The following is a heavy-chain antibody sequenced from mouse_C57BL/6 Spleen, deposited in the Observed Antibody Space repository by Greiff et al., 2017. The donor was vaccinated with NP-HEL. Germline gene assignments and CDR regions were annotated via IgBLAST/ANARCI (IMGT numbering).Heavy chain of an antibody. Sequence: VKLQQPGAELVMPGASVKLSCKASGYTFTSYWMHWVKQRPGQGLEWIGEIDPSDSYTNYNQKFKGKSTLTVDKSSSTAYMQLSSLTSEDSAVYYCARREHYYYGSSYPFAYWGQGTLVTVSA. CDR2: IDPSDSYT. J-gene: IGHJ3*01. CDR3: ARREHYYYGSSYPFAY. D-gene: IGHD1-1*01. V-gene: IGHV1-69*01. CDR1: GYTFTSYW.